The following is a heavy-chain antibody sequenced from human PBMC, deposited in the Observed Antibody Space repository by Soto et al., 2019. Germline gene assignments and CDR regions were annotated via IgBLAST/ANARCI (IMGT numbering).Heavy chain of an antibody. CDR2: ISSSSSYI. D-gene: IGHD3-10*01. J-gene: IGHJ4*02. CDR3: ARDMIFAQAGSYDY. CDR1: GFTFSSYS. V-gene: IGHV3-21*01. Sequence: GGSLRLSCAASGFTFSSYSMNWVRQAPGKGLEWVSSISSSSSYIYYADSVKGRFTISRDNAKNSLYLQMNSLRAEDTAVYYCARDMIFAQAGSYDYWGQGTLVTVSS.